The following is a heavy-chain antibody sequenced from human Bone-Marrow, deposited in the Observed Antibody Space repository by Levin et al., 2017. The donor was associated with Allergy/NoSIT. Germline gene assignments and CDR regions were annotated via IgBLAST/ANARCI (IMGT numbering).Heavy chain of an antibody. J-gene: IGHJ4*02. Sequence: ASVKVSCKASGYTFTGYYMHWVRQAPGQGLEWMGWINPNSGGTNYAQKFQGRVTMTRDTSISTAYMELSRLRSDDTAVYYCARDLGDTAMVDYWGQGTLVTVSS. CDR3: ARDLGDTAMVDY. D-gene: IGHD5-18*01. CDR2: INPNSGGT. CDR1: GYTFTGYY. V-gene: IGHV1-2*02.